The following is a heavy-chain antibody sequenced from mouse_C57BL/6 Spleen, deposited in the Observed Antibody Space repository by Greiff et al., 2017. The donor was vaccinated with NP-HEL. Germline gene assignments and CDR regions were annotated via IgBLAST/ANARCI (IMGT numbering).Heavy chain of an antibody. CDR1: GYTFTDYE. V-gene: IGHV1-15*01. Sequence: VQLQQSGAELVRPGASVTLSCKASGYTFTDYEMHWVKQTPVHGLEWIGAIDPETGGTAYNQKFKGKAILTADKSSSTAYMELRSLTSEAYAFYYCTRGIICYYGNTNGYWGQGTTLTVSS. D-gene: IGHD1-1*01. CDR3: TRGIICYYGNTNGY. J-gene: IGHJ2*01. CDR2: IDPETGGT.